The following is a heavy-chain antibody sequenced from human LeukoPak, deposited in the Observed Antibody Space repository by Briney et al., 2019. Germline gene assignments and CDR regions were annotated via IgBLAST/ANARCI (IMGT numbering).Heavy chain of an antibody. Sequence: GSSVKVSCKASGGTFSSYAISWVRQAPGQGLEWMGRIIPILGIANYAQKFQGRVTITADKSTSTAYMELSSLRSEDTAAYYCAFASVLLWFGELLNNWFDPWGQGTLVTVSS. D-gene: IGHD3-10*01. J-gene: IGHJ5*02. CDR2: IIPILGIA. CDR1: GGTFSSYA. CDR3: AFASVLLWFGELLNNWFDP. V-gene: IGHV1-69*04.